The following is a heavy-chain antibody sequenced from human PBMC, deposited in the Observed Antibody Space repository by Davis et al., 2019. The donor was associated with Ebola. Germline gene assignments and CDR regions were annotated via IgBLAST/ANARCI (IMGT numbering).Heavy chain of an antibody. CDR3: ARGQDGDGYYYEDF. Sequence: GGSLRLSCEASGFTLSSHWMSWVRQAPGKGLEWVASINTDGSATRYVDSVKGRFTISRDNAKNVLFLQMNSLRAEDTAVYYCARGQDGDGYYYEDFWGQGTLVTVFS. D-gene: IGHD3-22*01. CDR2: INTDGSAT. V-gene: IGHV3-7*01. J-gene: IGHJ4*02. CDR1: GFTLSSHW.